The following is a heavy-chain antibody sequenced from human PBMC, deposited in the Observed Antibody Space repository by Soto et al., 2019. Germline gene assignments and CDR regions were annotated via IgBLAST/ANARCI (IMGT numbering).Heavy chain of an antibody. V-gene: IGHV4-38-2*01. J-gene: IGHJ3*02. CDR3: ARGADIMATTGDAFDI. Sequence: SETLSLTCAVSGHSISSGYYWGWIRQPPGKGLEWIGNVHHNENTYYNPSLKSRVTISLHTSKNQFSLKVSSVTTADTAVYYCARGADIMATTGDAFDIWGQGTMVTVSS. CDR1: GHSISSGYY. D-gene: IGHD5-12*01. CDR2: VHHNENT.